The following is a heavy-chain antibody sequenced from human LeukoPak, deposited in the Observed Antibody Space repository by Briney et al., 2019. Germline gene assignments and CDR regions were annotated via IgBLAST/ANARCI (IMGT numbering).Heavy chain of an antibody. CDR2: ISGGGDKT. J-gene: IGHJ3*01. Sequence: QTGGSLRLSCAASGFTFTTYAINWVRQAPGKRLEWVSGISGGGDKTYYADSVNGRFTISRDNSKNTVSLQMSSLRAEDTALYYCAKDLALAGTGGGFDVWGQGTRVAVSS. CDR3: AKDLALAGTGGGFDV. CDR1: GFTFTTYA. V-gene: IGHV3-23*01. D-gene: IGHD6-19*01.